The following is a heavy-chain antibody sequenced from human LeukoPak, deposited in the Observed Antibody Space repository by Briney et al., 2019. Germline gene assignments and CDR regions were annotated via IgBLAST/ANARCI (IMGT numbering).Heavy chain of an antibody. Sequence: PSETLSLTCTVSGGSISSGGYYWSWIRQHPGKGPEWIGYIYYSGSTYYNPSLKSRVTISVDTSKNQFSLKLSSVTAADTAVYYCARDSSYGDYFDYWGQGTLVTVSS. CDR1: GGSISSGGYY. D-gene: IGHD3-16*01. V-gene: IGHV4-31*03. CDR3: ARDSSYGDYFDY. CDR2: IYYSGST. J-gene: IGHJ4*02.